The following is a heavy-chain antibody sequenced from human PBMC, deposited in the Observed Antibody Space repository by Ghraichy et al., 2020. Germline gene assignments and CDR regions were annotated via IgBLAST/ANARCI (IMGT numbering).Heavy chain of an antibody. CDR3: ASLTVTRTPGPNWYFDL. Sequence: SETLSLTCTVSGGSISSYYWSWIRQPPGKGLEWIGYIYYSGSTNYNPSLKSRVTISVDTSKNQFSLKLSSVTAADTAVYYCASLTVTRTPGPNWYFDLWGRGTLVTVSS. CDR1: GGSISSYY. CDR2: IYYSGST. V-gene: IGHV4-59*08. J-gene: IGHJ2*01. D-gene: IGHD4-17*01.